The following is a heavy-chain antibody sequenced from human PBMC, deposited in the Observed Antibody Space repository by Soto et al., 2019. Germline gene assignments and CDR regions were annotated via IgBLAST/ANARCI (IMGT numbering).Heavy chain of an antibody. CDR3: ARSGWPLYMDV. CDR2: VHYTGTT. D-gene: IGHD6-19*01. V-gene: IGHV4-59*02. Sequence: QVQLQESGPGLVKPSETLSLTCTVSGGSVSTYYWSWVRQPPGKGLEWIAYVHYTGTTNYNPSLKSRVTISVDTSKNQFSLRLSSVTAADTAVYYCARSGWPLYMDVWGKGTTVTVPS. CDR1: GGSVSTYY. J-gene: IGHJ6*03.